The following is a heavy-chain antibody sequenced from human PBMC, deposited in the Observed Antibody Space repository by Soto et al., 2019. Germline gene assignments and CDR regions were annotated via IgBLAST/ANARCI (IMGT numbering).Heavy chain of an antibody. CDR3: AGHGGYSY. Sequence: GGSLRLSCAATGFTLRTNGMSWFRQAPGKGLEWVSSILGSGGDTYYADSLKGRFTISRDSSKNTLYLQLNSLGAEDTALYYCAGHGGYSYLGQGTMVTVYS. CDR2: ILGSGGDT. CDR1: GFTLRTNG. J-gene: IGHJ4*02. D-gene: IGHD2-15*01. V-gene: IGHV3-23*01.